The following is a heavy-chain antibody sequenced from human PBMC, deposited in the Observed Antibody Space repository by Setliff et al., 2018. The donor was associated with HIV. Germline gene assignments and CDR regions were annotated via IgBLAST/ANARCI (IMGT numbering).Heavy chain of an antibody. CDR3: TRDKGYAFDI. V-gene: IGHV3-49*04. J-gene: IGHJ3*02. Sequence: GGSLRLSCTASGFTFGDYAMSWVRQAPGKGLEWVGFIRSKAYGGTTEYAASVKDRVTGSRDDSKSIAYLQINSLKTEDTAVYYCTRDKGYAFDIWGQGTMVTVSS. CDR1: GFTFGDYA. CDR2: IRSKAYGGTT. D-gene: IGHD5-18*01.